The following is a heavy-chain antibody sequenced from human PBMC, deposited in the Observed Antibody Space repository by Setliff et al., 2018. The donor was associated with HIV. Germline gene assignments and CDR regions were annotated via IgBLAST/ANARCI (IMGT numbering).Heavy chain of an antibody. V-gene: IGHV4-61*01. CDR2: IYYSGST. D-gene: IGHD6-19*01. Sequence: SETLSLTCTVSGGSVSSVSYYWSWIRQPPGKGLEWIGYIYYSGSTKPNPSLKSRVTISVDTSKNQFTLKLTSVTAADTAVYYCARYSPRGWYVISGSFDYWGQGILVTVSS. CDR1: GGSVSSVSYY. CDR3: ARYSPRGWYVISGSFDY. J-gene: IGHJ4*02.